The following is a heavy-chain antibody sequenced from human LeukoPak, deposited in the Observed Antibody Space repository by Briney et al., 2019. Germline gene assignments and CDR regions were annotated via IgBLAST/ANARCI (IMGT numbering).Heavy chain of an antibody. CDR1: GGSISSYY. CDR2: IYYSGST. CDR3: ARIQDYGGYDGTVDY. J-gene: IGHJ4*02. D-gene: IGHD4-17*01. V-gene: IGHV4-59*01. Sequence: SQTLSLTCTVSGGSISSYYWSWIRQPPGKGLEWIGYIYYSGSTNYNPSLKSRVTISVDTSKNQFSLKLSSVTAADTAVYYCARIQDYGGYDGTVDYWGQGTLVTVSS.